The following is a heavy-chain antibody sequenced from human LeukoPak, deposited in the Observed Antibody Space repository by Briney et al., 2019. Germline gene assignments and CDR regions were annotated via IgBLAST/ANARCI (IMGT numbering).Heavy chain of an antibody. D-gene: IGHD6-13*01. CDR2: IYYNGNT. Sequence: SETLSLTCSVSDGSINSYYWNWIRRPPGKGLEWIGYIYYNGNTNYSPSLKSRVTMSVDTSKNLFSLKVSSVTAADTAVYYCASHQQQLARGWFDPWGQGTLVTVSS. V-gene: IGHV4-59*12. J-gene: IGHJ5*02. CDR1: DGSINSYY. CDR3: ASHQQQLARGWFDP.